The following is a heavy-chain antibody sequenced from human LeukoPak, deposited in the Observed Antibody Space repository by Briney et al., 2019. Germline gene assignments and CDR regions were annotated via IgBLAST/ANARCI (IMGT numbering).Heavy chain of an antibody. D-gene: IGHD3-10*01. J-gene: IGHJ2*01. Sequence: PGRCLILSFAASGFNFDDYAMHSVPQAPGKVLEWVSGISWNSDSIGYADSVKGQFTISRDNAKTSLYLHMNSPRAEDTALYYCARDYGSGSYEGAGWYVDLWGRGTLVTVSS. CDR3: ARDYGSGSYEGAGWYVDL. V-gene: IGHV3-9*01. CDR1: GFNFDDYA. CDR2: ISWNSDSI.